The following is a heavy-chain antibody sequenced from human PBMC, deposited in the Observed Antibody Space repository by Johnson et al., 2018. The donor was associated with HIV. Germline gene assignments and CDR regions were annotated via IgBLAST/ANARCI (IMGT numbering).Heavy chain of an antibody. CDR1: GFTFNNAW. J-gene: IGHJ3*02. CDR2: IKSKTDGGTT. D-gene: IGHD6-6*01. Sequence: VQLVESGGGVVQPGKSLRLSCAASGFTFNNAWMSWVRQAPGKGLEWVGRIKSKTDGGTTDYAAPVKGSFTISRDDSKDTLYLQMNSLKTEDTALYYCTTGYTTSYPNAFDIWGQGSMVTVSS. V-gene: IGHV3-15*01. CDR3: TTGYTTSYPNAFDI.